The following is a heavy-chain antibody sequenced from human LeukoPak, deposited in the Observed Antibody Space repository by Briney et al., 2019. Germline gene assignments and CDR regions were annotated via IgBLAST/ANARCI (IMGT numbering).Heavy chain of an antibody. CDR2: ITSGGDYI. CDR1: GFTFNTFN. Sequence: GGSLRLPCAASGFTFNTFNMNWVRQAPGKGLEGVSFITSGGDYIYYADSVKGRFTTSRDNAKNSLSLQLNSLRVEDTAVYYCARGHYDVLAASYKWTPDYWGQGTLVTVSS. V-gene: IGHV3-21*01. J-gene: IGHJ4*02. CDR3: ARGHYDVLAASYKWTPDY. D-gene: IGHD3-9*01.